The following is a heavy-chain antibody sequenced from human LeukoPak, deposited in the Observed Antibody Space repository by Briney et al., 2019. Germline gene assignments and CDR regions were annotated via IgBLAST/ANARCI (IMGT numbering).Heavy chain of an antibody. D-gene: IGHD3-10*01. CDR2: IYHSGST. CDR1: GYSISSGYY. J-gene: IGHJ5*02. CDR3: ARDAYYYGSGWFDP. V-gene: IGHV4-38-2*02. Sequence: SETLSLTCTVSGYSISSGYYWGWIRQPPGKGLEWIGSIYHSGSTYYNPSLKSRVTISVDTSKNQFSLKLSSVTAADTAVYYCARDAYYYGSGWFDPWGQGTLVTVSS.